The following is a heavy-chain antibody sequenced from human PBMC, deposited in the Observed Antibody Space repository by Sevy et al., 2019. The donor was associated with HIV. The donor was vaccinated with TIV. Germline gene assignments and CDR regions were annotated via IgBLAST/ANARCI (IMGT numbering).Heavy chain of an antibody. CDR3: ARELWPGDY. V-gene: IGHV3-7*01. J-gene: IGHJ4*02. Sequence: GGSLRLSCAASGFTFHNYFMGWVRKAPGKGLEWIANINQDGSQKNYVDSVKGRFTITRDNARNLVSLQMNSLRVDDTAVYYCARELWPGDYWGQGTLVTVSS. CDR1: GFTFHNYF. D-gene: IGHD2-21*01. CDR2: INQDGSQK.